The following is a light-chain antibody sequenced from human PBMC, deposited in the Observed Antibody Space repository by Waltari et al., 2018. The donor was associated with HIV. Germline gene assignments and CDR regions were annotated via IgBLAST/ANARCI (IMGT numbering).Light chain of an antibody. Sequence: DIQMTQSPSSLSASVGDSVTITCRANQGISTWLAWYQQKPEKAPKSLIYAASSLQSGVPSRFSGSGSGTDFTLTVTDLQPEDFGTYYCQQTYTTPHTFGQGTRVGMK. J-gene: IGKJ5*01. CDR2: AAS. CDR3: QQTYTTPHT. V-gene: IGKV1D-16*01. CDR1: QGISTW.